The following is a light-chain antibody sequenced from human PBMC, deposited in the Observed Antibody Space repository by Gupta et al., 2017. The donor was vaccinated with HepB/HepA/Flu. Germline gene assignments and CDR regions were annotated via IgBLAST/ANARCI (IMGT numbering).Light chain of an antibody. Sequence: IVLTQSPATLSLSPGERATLSCRASQSVDNYLAWYQQKPGQAPRLLISDASDRDTGITARFSGSGFGKELTLTISSREQEDFAGYYCQQHSSWPPWSFGQGTKVEIK. J-gene: IGKJ1*01. CDR1: QSVDNY. CDR3: QQHSSWPPWS. V-gene: IGKV3-11*01. CDR2: DAS.